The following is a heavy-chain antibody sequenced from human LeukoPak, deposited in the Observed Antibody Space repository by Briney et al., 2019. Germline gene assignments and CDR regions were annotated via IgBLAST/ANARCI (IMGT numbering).Heavy chain of an antibody. V-gene: IGHV1-3*01. CDR3: ANPRYDSSGYYYVD. J-gene: IGHJ4*02. CDR2: INGGSGNT. Sequence: ASVTVSCTASGYTFTDYTMHWLRQAPGQRLDWMGWINGGSGNTKYSPEFQGRVTITRDTSASTAYMELSSLRSEDTAAYYCANPRYDSSGYYYVDWGQGTLVTVSS. CDR1: GYTFTDYT. D-gene: IGHD3-22*01.